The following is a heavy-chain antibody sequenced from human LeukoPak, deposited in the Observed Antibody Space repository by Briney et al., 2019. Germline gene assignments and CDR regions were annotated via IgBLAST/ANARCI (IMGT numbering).Heavy chain of an antibody. J-gene: IGHJ4*02. D-gene: IGHD6-19*01. CDR1: GGSISSYY. V-gene: IGHV4-4*07. Sequence: SETLSLTCIVSGGSISSYYWSWIRQPAGKGVEWIGQIHTSGSTNYNPSLKSRVAMSVDTSKNQFSLELSSVTAADTAVYYCAGRAQTTGWSFDYWGQGALVTVSS. CDR2: IHTSGST. CDR3: AGRAQTTGWSFDY.